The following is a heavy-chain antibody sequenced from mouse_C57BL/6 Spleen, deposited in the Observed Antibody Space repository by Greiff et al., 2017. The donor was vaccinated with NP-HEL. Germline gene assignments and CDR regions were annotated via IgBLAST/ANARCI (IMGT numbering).Heavy chain of an antibody. CDR3: ARLGYDYDDYAMDY. Sequence: VHVKQSGPELVKPGASVKMSCKASGYTFTDYNMHWVKQSHGKSLEWIGYINPNNGGTSYNQKFKGKATLTVNKSSSTAYMELRSLTSEDSAVYYCARLGYDYDDYAMDYWGQGTSVTVSS. J-gene: IGHJ4*01. CDR1: GYTFTDYN. D-gene: IGHD2-4*01. V-gene: IGHV1-22*01. CDR2: INPNNGGT.